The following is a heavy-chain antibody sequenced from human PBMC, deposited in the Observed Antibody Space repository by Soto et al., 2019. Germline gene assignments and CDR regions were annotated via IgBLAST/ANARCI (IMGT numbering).Heavy chain of an antibody. CDR2: TYYRSKWYN. J-gene: IGHJ6*02. Sequence: PSQTLSLTCAISGDSVSSNSAAWNWIRQSPSRGLEWLGRTYYRSKWYNDYAVSVKSRITINPDTSKNQFSLQLNSVTPEDTAVYYCARLPSEVEYYYGSGSYRGADYYYYGMDVWGQGTTVTVSS. CDR3: ARLPSEVEYYYGSGSYRGADYYYYGMDV. CDR1: GDSVSSNSAA. D-gene: IGHD3-10*01. V-gene: IGHV6-1*01.